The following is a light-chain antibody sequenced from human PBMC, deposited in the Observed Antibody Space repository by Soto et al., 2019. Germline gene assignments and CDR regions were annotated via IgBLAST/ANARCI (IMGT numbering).Light chain of an antibody. V-gene: IGLV4-69*01. CDR1: SGHNNYA. J-gene: IGLJ2*01. Sequence: QPVLTQSPSASASLGASVKLTCTLSSGHNNYAIAWHQQQPEKGPRYLMKVNSDGSHRKGDGIPDRFSGSSSGAERYLTISSLQSEDEGDYYCQTWGTGIRGVFGGGTKLTVL. CDR3: QTWGTGIRGV. CDR2: VNSDGSH.